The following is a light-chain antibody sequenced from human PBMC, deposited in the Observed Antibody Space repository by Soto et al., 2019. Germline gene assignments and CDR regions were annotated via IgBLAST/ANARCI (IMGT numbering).Light chain of an antibody. CDR3: QQYNNWPPGT. V-gene: IGKV3-15*01. J-gene: IGKJ1*01. CDR1: QSVSSN. Sequence: EMVLTQSQATLSVSPGERATLSCLASQSVSSNLAWYQQKPGQAPRLLIYGASTRATGIPARFSGSGSGTEFTLTISSLQSEDFAVYYCQQYNNWPPGTFGQGTK. CDR2: GAS.